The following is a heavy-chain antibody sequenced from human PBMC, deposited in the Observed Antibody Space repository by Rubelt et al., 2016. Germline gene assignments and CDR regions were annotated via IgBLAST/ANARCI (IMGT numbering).Heavy chain of an antibody. J-gene: IGHJ4*02. CDR3: ARDTVARRQDVQDY. CDR2: LSYTGST. CDR1: GGSIRSSSLF. Sequence: QLLLQESGPGLVKPSETLSLTCSVSGGSIRSSSLFWAWIRQPPGKGLEWIGSLSYTGSTSYNPSLKSRVTISLHTSNRPSSLNLTAVTAADTAVYFCARDTVARRQDVQDYWGQGTLVTVSS. D-gene: IGHD6-19*01. V-gene: IGHV4-39*07.